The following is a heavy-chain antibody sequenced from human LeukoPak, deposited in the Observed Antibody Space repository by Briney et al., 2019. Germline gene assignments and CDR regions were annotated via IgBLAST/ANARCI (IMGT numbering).Heavy chain of an antibody. V-gene: IGHV4-34*01. J-gene: IGHJ4*02. CDR3: ARVSDFWNEYYDSYFDY. CDR2: VNYSGNT. D-gene: IGHD3-3*01. Sequence: SETLSLTCSVSGGSIRGNYWSWIRQTQGKGLEWIGEVNYSGNTNYNPSVKSRVAISVDMSKNHLSLRLNSVTAADTAVYYCARVSDFWNEYYDSYFDYWGQGALVIVSS. CDR1: GGSIRGNY.